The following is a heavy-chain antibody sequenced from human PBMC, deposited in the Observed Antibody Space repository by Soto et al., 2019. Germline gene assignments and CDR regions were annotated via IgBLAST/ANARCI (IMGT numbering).Heavy chain of an antibody. D-gene: IGHD3-22*01. CDR1: GGSISSGGYY. CDR2: IYYSGST. Sequence: QVQLQESGPGLVKPSQTLSLTCTVSGGSISSGGYYWSWIRQHPGKGLEWIGYIYYSGSTNYNPSLKSRVTISVDTSKNQFSLKLSSVTAADTAVYYCARFGYSTNIGIDYWGQGTLVTVSS. J-gene: IGHJ4*02. CDR3: ARFGYSTNIGIDY. V-gene: IGHV4-31*03.